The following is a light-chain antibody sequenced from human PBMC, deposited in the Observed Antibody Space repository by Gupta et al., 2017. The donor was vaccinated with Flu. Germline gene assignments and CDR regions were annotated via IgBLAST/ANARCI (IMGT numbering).Light chain of an antibody. V-gene: IGKV1-5*03. Sequence: PSTLSASVGNRVTNTCRASQSISSWLAWYQQKPGKTPKVLIYKASSLESGVPSRFSGSGSGTEFTLTISSLQPDDFATYYCQQYNSYPSTFGQGTKLEIK. J-gene: IGKJ2*01. CDR2: KAS. CDR3: QQYNSYPST. CDR1: QSISSW.